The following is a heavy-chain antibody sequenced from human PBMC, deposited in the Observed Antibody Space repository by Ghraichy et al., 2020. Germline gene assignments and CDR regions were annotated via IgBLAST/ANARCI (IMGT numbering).Heavy chain of an antibody. Sequence: GGSLRLSCTASGFTFSSYAMGWVRQAPGKGLDYVSDITGSGGSTYHVDSVKGRFTISRDNSKNTLFLQMNSLRAEDTAVYYCVKSFCSGVSCNSVFDFWGQGTVVTVSS. CDR2: ITGSGGST. CDR3: VKSFCSGVSCNSVFDF. D-gene: IGHD2-15*01. V-gene: IGHV3-23*01. J-gene: IGHJ4*02. CDR1: GFTFSSYA.